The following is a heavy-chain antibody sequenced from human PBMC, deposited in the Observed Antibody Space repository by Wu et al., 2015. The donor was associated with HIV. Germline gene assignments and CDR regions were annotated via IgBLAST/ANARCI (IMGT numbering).Heavy chain of an antibody. CDR1: GYTLTELS. CDR2: FDPEDGET. J-gene: IGHJ3*02. Sequence: QVRLVQSGVEVKETGASVKVSCKVSGYTLTELSMHWVRQAPGKGLEWMGGFDPEDGETIYAQKFQGRVTMTEDTSTDTAYMELSSLRSEDTAVYYCARASPYGYGVGLGDAFDIWGQGTMVTVSS. CDR3: ARASPYGYGVGLGDAFDI. V-gene: IGHV1-24*01. D-gene: IGHD4-17*01.